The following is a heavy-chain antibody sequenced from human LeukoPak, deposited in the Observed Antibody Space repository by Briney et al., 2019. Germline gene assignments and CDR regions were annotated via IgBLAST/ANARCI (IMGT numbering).Heavy chain of an antibody. CDR3: AAGHPVYFNF. J-gene: IGHJ4*02. CDR1: GXSISSYY. Sequence: KPSETLSLTCTVSGXSISSYYWSWIRQPPGQGLEWIGYIYYTGTTNYNPSLRSRVTISLDTSKNQFSLRLTSVTAADAAIYYCAAGHPVYFNFWGQGTLVTVSS. V-gene: IGHV4-59*08. CDR2: IYYTGTT.